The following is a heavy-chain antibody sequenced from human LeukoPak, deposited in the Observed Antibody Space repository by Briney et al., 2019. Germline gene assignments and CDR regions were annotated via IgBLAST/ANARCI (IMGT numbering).Heavy chain of an antibody. CDR3: ARHSEAADLDY. D-gene: IGHD6-25*01. CDR1: GYSFTNYW. V-gene: IGHV5-51*01. J-gene: IGHJ4*02. CDR2: IYPGDSDT. Sequence: GESLKISCKGSGYSFTNYWIGWVRQMPGKGLEWLGIIYPGDSDTRYSPSFQGQVTISADKSISTAYLQWSSLKASDTAMYYCARHSEAADLDYWGQGTLVTVSS.